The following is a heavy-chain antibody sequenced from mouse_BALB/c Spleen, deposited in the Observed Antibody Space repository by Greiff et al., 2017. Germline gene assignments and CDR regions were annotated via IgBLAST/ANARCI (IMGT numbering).Heavy chain of an antibody. CDR3: ARVYYWYFDV. CDR1: GFTFSSYT. Sequence: DVKLVESGGGLVQPGGSLKLSCAASGFTFSSYTMSWVRQTPEKRLEWVAYISNGGGSTYYPDTVKGRFTISRDNAKNTLYLQMSSLKSEDTAMYYCARVYYWYFDVWGAGTTVTVSS. CDR2: ISNGGGST. V-gene: IGHV5-12-2*01. J-gene: IGHJ1*01.